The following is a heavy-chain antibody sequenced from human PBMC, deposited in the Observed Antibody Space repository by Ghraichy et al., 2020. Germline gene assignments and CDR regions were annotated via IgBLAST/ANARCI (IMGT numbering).Heavy chain of an antibody. CDR1: GFTFSSYA. CDR3: AKGLYYYDSSRLSDY. J-gene: IGHJ4*02. CDR2: ISGSGGST. V-gene: IGHV3-23*01. Sequence: GGSLRLSCAASGFTFSSYAMSWVRPAPGKGLEWVSAISGSGGSTYYADSVKGRFTISRDNSKNTLYLQMNSLRAEDTAVYYCAKGLYYYDSSRLSDYWGQGTLFTVSS. D-gene: IGHD3-22*01.